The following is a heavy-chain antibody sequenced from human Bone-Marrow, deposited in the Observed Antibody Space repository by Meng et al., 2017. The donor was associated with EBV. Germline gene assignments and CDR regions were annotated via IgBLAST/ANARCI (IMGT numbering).Heavy chain of an antibody. Sequence: GQLVKSGAEVKKPGSSVKGSGKAAGGTFRSYDISGGGQAPGQGLEWMGGIIPIFGTANYAQKFQGRVTITADESTSTAYMELSSLRSEDTAVYYCARGAVRGVIHWFDPWGQGTLVTVSS. CDR2: IIPIFGTA. CDR3: ARGAVRGVIHWFDP. D-gene: IGHD3-10*01. V-gene: IGHV1-69*01. J-gene: IGHJ5*02. CDR1: GGTFRSYD.